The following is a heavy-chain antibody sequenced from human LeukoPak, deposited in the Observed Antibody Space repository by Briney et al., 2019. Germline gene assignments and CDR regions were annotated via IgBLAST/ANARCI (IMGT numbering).Heavy chain of an antibody. V-gene: IGHV4-59*01. J-gene: IGHJ5*02. D-gene: IGHD6-6*01. CDR2: VHYSGST. Sequence: SETLSLTCTVSGGSISTYYWCWIRHPPGEGLGWIGYVHYSGSTNYNPSLKSRVTVSLDTSKHQFSLKLSSVTAADTAVYYCARDLYGSTSSPFDPWGQGTLVTVSS. CDR3: ARDLYGSTSSPFDP. CDR1: GGSISTYY.